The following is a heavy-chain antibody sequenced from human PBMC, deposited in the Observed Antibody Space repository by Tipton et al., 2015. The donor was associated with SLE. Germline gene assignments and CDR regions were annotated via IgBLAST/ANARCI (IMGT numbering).Heavy chain of an antibody. CDR3: AKEKDYLEHQMDV. D-gene: IGHD4-11*01. CDR1: GITVSRSY. J-gene: IGHJ6*04. V-gene: IGHV3-66*01. Sequence: GSLRLSCATSGITVSRSYMSWVRQTPGKWLEWVSTMYSDGRTFHADSVKGRFTISKDDAKNSVYLEMNSLRAEDSAVYYCAKEKDYLEHQMDVWGKGTTVTVSS. CDR2: MYSDGRT.